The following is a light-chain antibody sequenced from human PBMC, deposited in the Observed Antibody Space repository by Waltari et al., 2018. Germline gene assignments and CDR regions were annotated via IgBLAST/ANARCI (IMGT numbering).Light chain of an antibody. CDR1: KSGDKY. CDR2: QDS. Sequence: SYELTQPPSVSVSPGQTASIPCPGVKSGDKYACWYLQKPAQSPVLVLYQDSKRPSGIPGRFAGSNSGNTATLTIGGTQAMDEADYYCQAWDSSTAVFGGGTKLTVL. CDR3: QAWDSSTAV. V-gene: IGLV3-1*01. J-gene: IGLJ2*01.